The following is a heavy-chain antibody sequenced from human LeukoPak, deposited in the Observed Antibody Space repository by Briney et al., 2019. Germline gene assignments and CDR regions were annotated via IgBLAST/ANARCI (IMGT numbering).Heavy chain of an antibody. V-gene: IGHV1-8*01. J-gene: IGHJ4*02. CDR3: ARGLAVAGTGY. Sequence: ASVKVSCMDSGYSFTSYDLRWVRQATGQGVDGMGWMNPNSGNTGYAQKFQGRVTMTRDTSISTAYMELTSLTSEDTAIYYCARGLAVAGTGYWGQGTLVTVSS. D-gene: IGHD6-19*01. CDR2: MNPNSGNT. CDR1: GYSFTSYD.